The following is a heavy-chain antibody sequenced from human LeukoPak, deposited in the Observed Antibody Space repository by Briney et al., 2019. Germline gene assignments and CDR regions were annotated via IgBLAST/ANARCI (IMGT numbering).Heavy chain of an antibody. CDR1: GFTLSSYE. Sequence: GGSLRLSCAASGFTLSSYEMNWVRQAPGKGLEWVSYISSSGSTIYYADSVKGRFTISRDNAKNSLYLQMNSLRAEDTSVYYCAELGITMIGGVWGKGTTVTISS. CDR3: AELGITMIGGV. CDR2: ISSSGSTI. V-gene: IGHV3-48*03. J-gene: IGHJ6*04. D-gene: IGHD3-10*02.